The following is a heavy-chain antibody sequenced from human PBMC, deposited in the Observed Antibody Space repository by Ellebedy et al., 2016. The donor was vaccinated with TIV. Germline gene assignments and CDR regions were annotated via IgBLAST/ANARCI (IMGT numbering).Heavy chain of an antibody. V-gene: IGHV3-33*01. J-gene: IGHJ4*02. CDR2: IWYDGRAK. CDR1: GFTFSSYG. CDR3: ARGASRWLQLRYYFDY. D-gene: IGHD5-24*01. Sequence: LSLTCAATGFTFSSYGMHWVRQAPGKGLKWVANIWYDGRAKYYADSVKGRFTISRDNSKNTLYLQMNSLRAEDTAVYYCARGASRWLQLRYYFDYWGQGTRVTVSS.